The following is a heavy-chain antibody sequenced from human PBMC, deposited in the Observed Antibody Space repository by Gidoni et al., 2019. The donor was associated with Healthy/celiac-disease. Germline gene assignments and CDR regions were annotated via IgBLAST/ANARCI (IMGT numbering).Heavy chain of an antibody. CDR3: AKFGYYYDSSRPFDWYFDL. D-gene: IGHD3-22*01. V-gene: IGHV3-23*01. Sequence: EVQLLESGGGLVQPGGSLRLSCAASGFPLSSYAMSWVRQAPGKGLEWVSAISGSGGSTYYADSVKGRFTISRDNSKNTLYLQMNSLRAEDTAVYYCAKFGYYYDSSRPFDWYFDLWGRGTLVTVSS. J-gene: IGHJ2*01. CDR1: GFPLSSYA. CDR2: ISGSGGST.